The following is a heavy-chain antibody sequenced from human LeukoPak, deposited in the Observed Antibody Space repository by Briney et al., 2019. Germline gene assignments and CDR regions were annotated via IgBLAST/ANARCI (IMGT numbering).Heavy chain of an antibody. CDR1: GFTVSSNY. Sequence: GGSLRLSCAASGFTVSSNYMSWVRQAPGKGLEWVSVIYSGGSTYYADSVKDRFTISRDNSKNTLYLQMNSLRAEDTAVYYCARDADYGIYDYWGQGTLVTVSS. CDR3: ARDADYGIYDY. J-gene: IGHJ4*02. D-gene: IGHD4-17*01. V-gene: IGHV3-53*01. CDR2: IYSGGST.